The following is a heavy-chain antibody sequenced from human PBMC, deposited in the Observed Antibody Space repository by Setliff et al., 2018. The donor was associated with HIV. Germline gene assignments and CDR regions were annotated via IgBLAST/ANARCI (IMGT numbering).Heavy chain of an antibody. CDR3: ARAVVPTYYDVLTGYVYYMDV. J-gene: IGHJ6*03. D-gene: IGHD3-9*01. CDR1: GHTFSNYD. Sequence: GASVKVSCKASGHTFSNYDVIWVRRATGQGLEWMGWMNPNSGDTGYAQKFQGRVIMTRDTSISTAYMELSSLTSADTAVYYCARAVVPTYYDVLTGYVYYMDVWGKGTTVTVSS. CDR2: MNPNSGDT. V-gene: IGHV1-8*01.